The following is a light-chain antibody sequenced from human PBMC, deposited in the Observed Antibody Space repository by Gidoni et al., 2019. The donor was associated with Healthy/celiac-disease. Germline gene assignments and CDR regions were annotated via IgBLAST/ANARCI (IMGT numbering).Light chain of an antibody. CDR3: MQALQPL. CDR2: LGS. Sequence: VMTQYSLSLPVTPGEPSPISCRSSPSVLHSNGYNYLDWYLKKPGQSPQLLIYLGSNRASGVPDRFSGSGAGTAFTLIISRVEAEDVGVYYCMQALQPLFGGGTKVEIK. CDR1: PSVLHSNGYNY. V-gene: IGKV2-28*01. J-gene: IGKJ4*01.